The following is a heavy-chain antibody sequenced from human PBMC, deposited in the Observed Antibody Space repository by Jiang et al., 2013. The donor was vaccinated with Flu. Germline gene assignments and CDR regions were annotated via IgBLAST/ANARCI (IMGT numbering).Heavy chain of an antibody. D-gene: IGHD2-15*01. CDR2: IYYSGST. CDR3: ARRKVVVVAATRGGRTWFDP. CDR1: GGSISSSSYY. Sequence: GLVKPSETLSLTCTVSGGSISSSSYYWGWIRQPPGKGLEWIGSIYYSGSTYYNPSLKSRVTISVDTSKNQFSLKLSSVTAADTAVYYCARRKVVVVAATRGGRTWFDPWGQGTLVTVSS. V-gene: IGHV4-39*01. J-gene: IGHJ5*02.